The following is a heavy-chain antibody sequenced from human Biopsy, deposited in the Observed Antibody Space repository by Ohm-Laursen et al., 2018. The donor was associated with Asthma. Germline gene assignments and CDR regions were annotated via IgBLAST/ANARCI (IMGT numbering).Heavy chain of an antibody. D-gene: IGHD1-26*01. Sequence: SLRLSCAASGFTFSRYGMHWVRQAPGKGLEWVAVISSDGTRKYYADSVKGRFNISRDDSKNTLHLQMNSLGAEDTAVYYCARDAWELQKPYAYYFDYWGQGTLVTVSS. V-gene: IGHV3-30*03. CDR2: ISSDGTRK. CDR3: ARDAWELQKPYAYYFDY. J-gene: IGHJ4*02. CDR1: GFTFSRYG.